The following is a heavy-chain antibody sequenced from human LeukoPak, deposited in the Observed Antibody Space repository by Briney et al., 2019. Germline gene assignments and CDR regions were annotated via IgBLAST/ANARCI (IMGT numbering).Heavy chain of an antibody. CDR2: INPSGGST. J-gene: IGHJ5*02. CDR1: GYTFTSYY. D-gene: IGHD2-15*01. Sequence: ASVKVSCKASGYTFTSYYMHWVRQAPGQGLEWMGIINPSGGSTIYAQKFQGRVTMTRDTSISTAYMELSRLRSDDTAVYYCARGYCSGGTCYLVENWLDPWGQGTLVTVSS. V-gene: IGHV1-46*01. CDR3: ARGYCSGGTCYLVENWLDP.